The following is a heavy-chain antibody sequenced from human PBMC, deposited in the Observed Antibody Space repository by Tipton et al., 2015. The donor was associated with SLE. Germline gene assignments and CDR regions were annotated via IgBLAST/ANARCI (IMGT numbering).Heavy chain of an antibody. CDR2: IHSSGST. J-gene: IGHJ5*02. Sequence: LRLSCTVSGGSISGYYWSWIRQPPGKGLEWIAYIHSSGSTNYNPSLKSRVTISADMSKNQFSLKVSSVTAADSAVYYCANDYGGSRGYDNCFDPWGQGILVTVSS. D-gene: IGHD5-12*01. CDR3: ANDYGGSRGYDNCFDP. CDR1: GGSISGYY. V-gene: IGHV4-59*01.